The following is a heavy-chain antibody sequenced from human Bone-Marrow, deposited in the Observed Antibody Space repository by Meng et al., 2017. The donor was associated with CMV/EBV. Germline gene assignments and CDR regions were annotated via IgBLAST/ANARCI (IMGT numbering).Heavy chain of an antibody. CDR3: AGVGYSSTPGIGD. V-gene: IGHV4-59*01. CDR2: IYYSGST. D-gene: IGHD6-19*01. J-gene: IGHJ4*01. CDR1: GGSISSYY. Sequence: ESLKISCTVSGGSISSYYWSWIRQPPGKGLEWIGYIYYSGSTNYNPSLKSRVTISVYTSKNQFSLKLSSVPAAGTAVYYCAGVGYSSTPGIGDWGHGTLVTVSS.